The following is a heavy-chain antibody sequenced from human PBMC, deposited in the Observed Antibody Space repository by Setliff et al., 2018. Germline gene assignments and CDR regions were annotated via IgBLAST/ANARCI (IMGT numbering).Heavy chain of an antibody. CDR3: ARDGEYYDYVWGSYRVFFDY. Sequence: ASVKVSCKASGYTFTSYGISWVRQAPGQGLEWMGWISAYNGNTNYAQKPQGRVTMTTDTSTSTAYMELRSLRSDDTAVYYCARDGEYYDYVWGSYRVFFDYWGQGTLVTVSS. D-gene: IGHD3-16*02. CDR1: GYTFTSYG. J-gene: IGHJ4*02. V-gene: IGHV1-18*01. CDR2: ISAYNGNT.